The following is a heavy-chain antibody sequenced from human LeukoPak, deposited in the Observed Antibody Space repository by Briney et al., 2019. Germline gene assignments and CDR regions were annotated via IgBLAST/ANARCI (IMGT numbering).Heavy chain of an antibody. J-gene: IGHJ4*02. CDR1: GGSFSGYY. Sequence: SETLSLTCAVYGGSFSGYYWSWIRQPPGKGLEWIGEINHSGSTNYNPSLKSRVTISVDTFKNQFSLKLSSVTAADTAVYYCAGSGYSGYDLNYWGQGTLVTVSS. V-gene: IGHV4-34*01. CDR3: AGSGYSGYDLNY. CDR2: INHSGST. D-gene: IGHD5-12*01.